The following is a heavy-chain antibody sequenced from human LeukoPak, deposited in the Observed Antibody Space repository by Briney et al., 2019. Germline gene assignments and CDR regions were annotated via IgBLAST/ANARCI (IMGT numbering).Heavy chain of an antibody. CDR2: MNPNSGNT. Sequence: ASVTVSCTASGYTFSTCDINWVRQATGQGLEWIGWMNPNSGNTGFAHKFQGRVTMTRDTSINTAYMELSSLRSEDTAAYYCARVLGSIPHWGQGTLVTVSS. CDR1: GYTFSTCD. CDR3: ARVLGSIPH. D-gene: IGHD1-1*01. J-gene: IGHJ4*02. V-gene: IGHV1-8*01.